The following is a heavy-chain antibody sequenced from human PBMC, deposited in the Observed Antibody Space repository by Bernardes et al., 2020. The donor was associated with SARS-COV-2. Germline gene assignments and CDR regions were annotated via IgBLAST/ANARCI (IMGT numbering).Heavy chain of an antibody. J-gene: IGHJ3*02. CDR3: ARRGDYVGSGYGPFDI. CDR2: ISWNSGTV. D-gene: IGHD3-22*01. CDR1: GFTFDESA. V-gene: IGHV3-9*01. Sequence: GGSLRLSCVASGFTFDESAMHWVRQVPGKGLEWVSGISWNSGTVRYADSVKGRFTISRDNAKNSLYLQMNSLRAEDTALYYCARRGDYVGSGYGPFDIWGQGTMVTVSS.